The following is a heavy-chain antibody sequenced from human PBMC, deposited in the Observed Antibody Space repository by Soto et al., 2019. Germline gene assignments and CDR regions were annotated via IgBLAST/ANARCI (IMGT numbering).Heavy chain of an antibody. Sequence: GSLRLSCAASGFTFSSYAMSWVRQAPGKGLEWVSAISGSGGSTYYADSVKGRFTISRDNSKNTLYLQMNSLRAEDTAVYYCAKHSDRGYDSSGYYYRDYFDYWGQGTLVTVFS. V-gene: IGHV3-23*01. CDR2: ISGSGGST. D-gene: IGHD3-22*01. J-gene: IGHJ4*02. CDR1: GFTFSSYA. CDR3: AKHSDRGYDSSGYYYRDYFDY.